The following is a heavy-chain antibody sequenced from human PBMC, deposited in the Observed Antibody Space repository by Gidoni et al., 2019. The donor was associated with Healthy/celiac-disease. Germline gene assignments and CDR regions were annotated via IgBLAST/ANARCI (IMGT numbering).Heavy chain of an antibody. CDR2: IYYSGST. Sequence: QLQLQESGPGLVKPSETLSLTCTVSGGSISSSSYYWGWIRQPPGKGLEWIGSIYYSGSTYYNPSLKSRVTISVDTSKNQFSLKLSSVTAADTAVYYCARRKGGMEGHIDYYYYYGMDVWGQGTTVTVSS. CDR3: ARRKGGMEGHIDYYYYYGMDV. D-gene: IGHD1-26*01. J-gene: IGHJ6*02. CDR1: GGSISSSSYY. V-gene: IGHV4-39*01.